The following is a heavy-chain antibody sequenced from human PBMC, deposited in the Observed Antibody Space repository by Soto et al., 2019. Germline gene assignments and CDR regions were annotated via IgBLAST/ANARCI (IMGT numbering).Heavy chain of an antibody. J-gene: IGHJ3*02. V-gene: IGHV4-30-4*08. Sequence: SETLSLTCTVSGGSISSGGYYWSWIRQHPGKGLEWIGYIYYSGSTYYNPSLKSRVTISVDTSKNQFSLKLSSVTAADTAVYYCARDINYYDSSGYYVFDAFDIWGQGTMVTVSS. CDR1: GGSISSGGYY. CDR3: ARDINYYDSSGYYVFDAFDI. D-gene: IGHD3-22*01. CDR2: IYYSGST.